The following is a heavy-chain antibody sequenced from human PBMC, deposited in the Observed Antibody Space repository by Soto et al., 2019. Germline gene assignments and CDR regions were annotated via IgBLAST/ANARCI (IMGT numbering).Heavy chain of an antibody. Sequence: GGSLRLSCAASGFTFISYSMNWVRQAPGKGLEWVSSISSSSSYIYYADSVQGRFTISRDNAKNSLYLQMNSLRAEDTAVYYCASPFPLGYCSGGSCYSGRWYFGLWGRGTLVTVSS. D-gene: IGHD2-15*01. CDR1: GFTFISYS. CDR2: ISSSSSYI. CDR3: ASPFPLGYCSGGSCYSGRWYFGL. J-gene: IGHJ2*01. V-gene: IGHV3-21*01.